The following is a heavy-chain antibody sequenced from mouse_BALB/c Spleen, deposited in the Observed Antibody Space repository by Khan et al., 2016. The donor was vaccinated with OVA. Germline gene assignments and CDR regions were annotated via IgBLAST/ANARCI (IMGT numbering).Heavy chain of an antibody. J-gene: IGHJ3*01. Sequence: EVKLLESGPGLVKPSQSLSLTCTVTGYSITSEYTWNWIRQFPGNKLEWMGFISYSGNTRYNPSLKSRISITRDTSKNQFFLQLNSVTSEDTATYYCERKDYYDYDPFPYWGQGTIVTVSA. CDR2: ISYSGNT. V-gene: IGHV3-2*02. CDR1: GYSITSEYT. D-gene: IGHD2-4*01. CDR3: ERKDYYDYDPFPY.